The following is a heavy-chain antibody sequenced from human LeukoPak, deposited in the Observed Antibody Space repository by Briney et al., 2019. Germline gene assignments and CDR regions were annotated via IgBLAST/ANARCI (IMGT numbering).Heavy chain of an antibody. CDR3: ARVSVITIFGVVIRGGAFDI. D-gene: IGHD3-3*01. V-gene: IGHV1-24*01. CDR1: GYTLTELS. J-gene: IGHJ3*02. CDR2: FDPKDGET. Sequence: ASVKVSCKVSGYTLTELSMHWVRQAPGKGLQWMGVFDPKDGETIYAQKFQGRVTMTRDMSTSTVYMELSSLRSEHTAVYYCARVSVITIFGVVIRGGAFDIWGQGTMVTVSS.